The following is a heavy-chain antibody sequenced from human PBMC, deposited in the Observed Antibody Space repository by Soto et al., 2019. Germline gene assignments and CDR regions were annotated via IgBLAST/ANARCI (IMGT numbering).Heavy chain of an antibody. Sequence: GASVKVSCKASGYTFTSYAMHWVRQAPGQRLEWMGWINAGNGNTKYSQKFQGRVTITRDTSASTAYMELSSLRSEDTAVHYCARSTIFGVVTISPFDYWGQGTLVTVSS. V-gene: IGHV1-3*01. CDR2: INAGNGNT. D-gene: IGHD3-3*01. CDR1: GYTFTSYA. J-gene: IGHJ4*02. CDR3: ARSTIFGVVTISPFDY.